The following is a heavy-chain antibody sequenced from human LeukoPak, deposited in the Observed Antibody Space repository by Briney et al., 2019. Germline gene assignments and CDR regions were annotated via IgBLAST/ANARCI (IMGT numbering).Heavy chain of an antibody. V-gene: IGHV4-4*07. Sequence: SETLSLACTVSGGSISSYYWSWIRQPAGKGLEWIGRIYSSGSTNYSPPLKSRVTISVDTSKNQFSLKLSSVTAADTAVYYCARDKSYSNYPFYYYYYMDVWGKGTTVTVSS. CDR1: GGSISSYY. D-gene: IGHD4-11*01. J-gene: IGHJ6*03. CDR2: IYSSGST. CDR3: ARDKSYSNYPFYYYYYMDV.